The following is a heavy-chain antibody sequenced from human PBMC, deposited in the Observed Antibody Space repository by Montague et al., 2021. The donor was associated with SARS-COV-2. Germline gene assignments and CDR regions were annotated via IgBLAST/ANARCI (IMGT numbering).Heavy chain of an antibody. CDR2: VHYTRTT. Sequence: SETLSLTCTVSGGSITVSRYDWGWIRQPPGQGLEWIGSVHYTRTTSYNASLKSRLAISVDTSENQVSLKMTSVTATDTAVYYCARHRANAGSFDIWGQGTMVTVSS. V-gene: IGHV4-39*01. CDR3: ARHRANAGSFDI. D-gene: IGHD1-1*01. CDR1: GGSITVSRYD. J-gene: IGHJ3*02.